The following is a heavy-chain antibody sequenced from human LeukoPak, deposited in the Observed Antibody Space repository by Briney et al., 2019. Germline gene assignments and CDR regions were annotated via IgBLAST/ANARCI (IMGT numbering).Heavy chain of an antibody. CDR1: GGTFSSYA. CDR2: IIPIFGTA. Sequence: SVKVSCKASGGTFSSYAISWVRQAPGQGLEWMGGIIPIFGTANYAQKFQGRVTITADESTSTAYMELSSLRSEDTAVYYCARGYCSGGSCYPGGDYWGQGTLVTVSS. V-gene: IGHV1-69*13. CDR3: ARGYCSGGSCYPGGDY. D-gene: IGHD2-15*01. J-gene: IGHJ4*02.